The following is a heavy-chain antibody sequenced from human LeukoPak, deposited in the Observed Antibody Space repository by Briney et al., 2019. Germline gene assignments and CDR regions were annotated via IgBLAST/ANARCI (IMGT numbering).Heavy chain of an antibody. CDR1: RFTVSGNY. Sequence: GGSLRLSCATSRFTVSGNYMTWVRQPPGKGLEWVSIIYGGGSTYYADSVKGRFTISRDNSKNTLYLQMSSLRAEDTAVYYCARVDYTTSSYYFDYWGQGTLVTVSS. J-gene: IGHJ4*02. D-gene: IGHD6-6*01. V-gene: IGHV3-53*01. CDR3: ARVDYTTSSYYFDY. CDR2: IYGGGST.